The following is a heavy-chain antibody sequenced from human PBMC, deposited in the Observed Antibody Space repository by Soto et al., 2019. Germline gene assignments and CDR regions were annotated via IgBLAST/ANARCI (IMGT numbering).Heavy chain of an antibody. CDR1: GGSISGSY. D-gene: IGHD5-12*01. J-gene: IGHJ5*02. Sequence: SETLSLTCSVSGGSISGSYWSWIRQPAGKGLEWIGRFSARGGTNYNPSLKTRVTMSVDTSKNQFSLELYSVTAADTAIYYCARVPAGYNSPWFDPWGQGTLVTVSS. V-gene: IGHV4-4*07. CDR2: FSARGGT. CDR3: ARVPAGYNSPWFDP.